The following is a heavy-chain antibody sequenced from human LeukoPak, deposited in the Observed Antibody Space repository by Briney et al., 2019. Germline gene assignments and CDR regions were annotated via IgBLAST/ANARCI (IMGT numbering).Heavy chain of an antibody. CDR1: GFTFSNAW. J-gene: IGHJ4*02. V-gene: IGHV3-15*01. D-gene: IGHD3-22*01. Sequence: EGSLRLSCAASGFTFSNAWMSWVRQAPGKGLEWVGRIKSKTDGGTTDYAAPVKGRFTISRDDSKNTLYLQMNSLKTEDTAVYYCTTGFDSSGYGYYFDYWGQGTLVTVSS. CDR3: TTGFDSSGYGYYFDY. CDR2: IKSKTDGGTT.